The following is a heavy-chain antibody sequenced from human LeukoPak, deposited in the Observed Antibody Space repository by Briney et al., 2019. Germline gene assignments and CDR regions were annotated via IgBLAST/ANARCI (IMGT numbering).Heavy chain of an antibody. CDR2: IYYSGST. CDR1: GGSFSGYY. D-gene: IGHD5-18*01. V-gene: IGHV4-59*01. Sequence: SETLSLTCAVYGGSFSGYYWSWIRQPPGKGLEWIGYIYYSGSTNYNPSLKSRVTISVDTSKNQFSLKLSSVTAADTAVYYCARVNRGIQLWFDFDYWGQGTLVTVSS. J-gene: IGHJ4*02. CDR3: ARVNRGIQLWFDFDY.